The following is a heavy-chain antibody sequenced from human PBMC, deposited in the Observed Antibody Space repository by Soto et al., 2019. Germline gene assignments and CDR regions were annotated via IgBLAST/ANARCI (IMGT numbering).Heavy chain of an antibody. D-gene: IGHD4-17*01. CDR1: GGSLSSSSW. CDR3: VHHGGDPYYHDF. Sequence: PSEPLSLTCAVSGGSLSSSSWWSWVRQPPGKALEWLGEIYYSGSTKYNPSLNSRVTISADQSKNDFSLRLSSVTAADTAVYYCVHHGGDPYYHDFWGQGMLVTVSS. V-gene: IGHV4-4*02. J-gene: IGHJ4*02. CDR2: IYYSGST.